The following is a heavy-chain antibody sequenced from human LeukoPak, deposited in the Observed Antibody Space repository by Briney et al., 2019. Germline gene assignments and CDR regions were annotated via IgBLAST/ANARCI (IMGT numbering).Heavy chain of an antibody. V-gene: IGHV4-59*01. D-gene: IGHD3-10*01. Sequence: SETLSLTCTVSGGSISSYYWSWIRQPPGKGLEWIGHIYYSGSTNHNPSLKSRVTISVDTSKNQFSLKLSSVTAADTAVYYCARGKGLYYYGSGSFDYWGQGTLVTVSS. CDR3: ARGKGLYYYGSGSFDY. J-gene: IGHJ4*02. CDR2: IYYSGST. CDR1: GGSISSYY.